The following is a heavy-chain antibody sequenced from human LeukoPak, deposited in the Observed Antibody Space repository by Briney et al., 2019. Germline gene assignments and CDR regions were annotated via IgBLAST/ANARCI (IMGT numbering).Heavy chain of an antibody. CDR3: ARGVEPLAANTLAY. D-gene: IGHD1-14*01. V-gene: IGHV3-53*01. J-gene: IGHJ4*02. CDR2: IYSGGST. Sequence: GGSLRLSCAASGFTVSSNYMSWVRQAPGKGLEWVSVIYSGGSTYYADSVKGRFTISRDNSKNTLYLEMNSLSPDDTAVYYCARGVEPLAANTLAYWGQGTLVTVSS. CDR1: GFTVSSNY.